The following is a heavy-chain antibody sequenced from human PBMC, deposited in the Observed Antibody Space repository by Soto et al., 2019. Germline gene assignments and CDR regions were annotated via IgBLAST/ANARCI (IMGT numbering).Heavy chain of an antibody. CDR1: GFSFSSYS. D-gene: IGHD6-13*01. V-gene: IGHV3-48*02. J-gene: IGHJ4*02. CDR2: ISSSGSTI. CDR3: ARGSSWTDY. Sequence: PGGSLRLSCADSGFSFSSYSMNWVRQAPGKGLEWVSYISSSGSTIYYADSVKGRFTMSRDNAKNSLYLQMNSLRDEDTAVYYCARGSSWTDYWGQGTLVTVSS.